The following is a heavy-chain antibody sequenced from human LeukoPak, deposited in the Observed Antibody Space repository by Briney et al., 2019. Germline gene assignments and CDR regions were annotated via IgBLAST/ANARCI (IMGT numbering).Heavy chain of an antibody. CDR3: ARDRLLPAYYHYGMDV. CDR1: GGSFSGYY. V-gene: IGHV4-34*01. Sequence: PSETLSLTCAVYGGSFSGYYWSWIRQPPGKGLEWIGEINHSGSTNYNPSLKSRVTISVDTSKNQFSLKLSSVTAADTAVYYCARDRLLPAYYHYGMDVWGQGTTVTVSS. D-gene: IGHD2-15*01. CDR2: INHSGST. J-gene: IGHJ6*02.